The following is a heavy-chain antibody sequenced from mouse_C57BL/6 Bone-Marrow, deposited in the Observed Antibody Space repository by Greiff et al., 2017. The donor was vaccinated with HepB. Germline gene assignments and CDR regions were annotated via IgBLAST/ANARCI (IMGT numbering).Heavy chain of an antibody. J-gene: IGHJ4*01. CDR1: GFTFSSYG. CDR2: ISSGGSYT. CDR3: ARRVLNYYGSSYYYAMDY. Sequence: EVQLQQSGGDLVKPGGSLKLSCAASGFTFSSYGMSWVRQTPDKRLEWVATISSGGSYTYYPDSVKGRFTISRDNAKNTLYLQMSSLKSDDTAMYYCARRVLNYYGSSYYYAMDYWGQGTSVTVSS. D-gene: IGHD1-1*01. V-gene: IGHV5-6*01.